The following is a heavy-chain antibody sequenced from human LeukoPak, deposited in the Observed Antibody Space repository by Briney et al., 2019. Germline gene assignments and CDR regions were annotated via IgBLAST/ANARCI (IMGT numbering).Heavy chain of an antibody. J-gene: IGHJ4*02. V-gene: IGHV3-23*01. CDR2: ISGSGGST. CDR3: AKEGGGTSTVSFDY. Sequence: GGSLRLSCAASGFTFSRNAMSWVRQAPGKGLEWVSAISGSGGSTYYADSVKGRFTISRDNSKNTLYLQMNSLRAEDTAVYYCAKEGGGTSTVSFDYWGQGTLVTVSS. CDR1: GFTFSRNA. D-gene: IGHD1-1*01.